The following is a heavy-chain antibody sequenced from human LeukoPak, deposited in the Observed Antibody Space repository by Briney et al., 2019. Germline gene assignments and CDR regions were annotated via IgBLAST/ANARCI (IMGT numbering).Heavy chain of an antibody. Sequence: GGSLRLSCAASGFTFSSYGMHWVRQAPGKGLEWVTVIWYDGSNKYYADSVKGRFTISRDNSKNTLYLQMNSLRAEDTAVYYCAREGGYYDSSGYYSLSFQHWGQGTLVTVSS. CDR2: IWYDGSNK. V-gene: IGHV3-33*01. CDR1: GFTFSSYG. J-gene: IGHJ1*01. CDR3: AREGGYYDSSGYYSLSFQH. D-gene: IGHD3-22*01.